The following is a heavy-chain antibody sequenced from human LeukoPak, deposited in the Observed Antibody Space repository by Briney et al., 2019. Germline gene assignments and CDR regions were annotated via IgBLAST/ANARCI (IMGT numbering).Heavy chain of an antibody. V-gene: IGHV4-59*01. Sequence: PSETLSLTCTVSGGSISSYYWSWIRQPPGKGLEWIGYIYHSGSTKYNPSLKSRVTISVDTSKNQFSLKLSSVTAADTAVYYCAREIRSGYDSHYYYYMDVWGKGTTVTISS. D-gene: IGHD5-12*01. CDR1: GGSISSYY. CDR2: IYHSGST. J-gene: IGHJ6*03. CDR3: AREIRSGYDSHYYYYMDV.